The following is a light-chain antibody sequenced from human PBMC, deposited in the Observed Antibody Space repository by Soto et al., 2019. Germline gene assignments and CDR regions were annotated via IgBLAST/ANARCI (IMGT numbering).Light chain of an antibody. CDR3: QQYGSSPLT. Sequence: EIVLTQSPGTLSLSPGERATLSCRASQSVSSSYLAWYQQKPGQAPRLIIYGASIGATGIPDRFSGSGSGTDFTLTISRLDPEDFAVYYCQQYGSSPLTFGGGTKVDIK. CDR1: QSVSSSY. J-gene: IGKJ4*01. V-gene: IGKV3-20*01. CDR2: GAS.